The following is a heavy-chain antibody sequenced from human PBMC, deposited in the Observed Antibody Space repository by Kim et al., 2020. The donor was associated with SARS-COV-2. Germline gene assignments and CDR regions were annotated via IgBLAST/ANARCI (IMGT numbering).Heavy chain of an antibody. J-gene: IGHJ4*02. Sequence: ESVKGRFTISRDNSKNTLYLQMNSLRAEDTAVYYCAKDAGFYDFWSGYDVWGQGTLVTVSS. D-gene: IGHD3-3*01. V-gene: IGHV3-23*01. CDR3: AKDAGFYDFWSGYDV.